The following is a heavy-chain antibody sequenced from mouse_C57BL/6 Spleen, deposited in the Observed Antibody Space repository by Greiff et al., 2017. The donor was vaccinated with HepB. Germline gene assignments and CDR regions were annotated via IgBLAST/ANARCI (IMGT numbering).Heavy chain of an antibody. V-gene: IGHV3-6*01. D-gene: IGHD1-1*01. CDR3: ARWGTTVGYFDV. CDR1: GYSITSGYY. CDR2: ISYDGSN. J-gene: IGHJ1*03. Sequence: ESGPGLVKPSQSLSLTCSVTGYSITSGYYWNWIRQFPGNKLEWMGYISYDGSNNYNPSLKNRISITRDPSKNQFFLKLNSVTTEDTATYYCARWGTTVGYFDVWGTGTTVTVSS.